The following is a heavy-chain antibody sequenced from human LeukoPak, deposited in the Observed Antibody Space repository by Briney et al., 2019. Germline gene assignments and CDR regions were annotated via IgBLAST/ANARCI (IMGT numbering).Heavy chain of an antibody. CDR1: GFTFDDYG. V-gene: IGHV3-53*01. CDR2: IYSGGST. D-gene: IGHD6-19*01. CDR3: ARMRQWLVYYFDY. Sequence: PGGSLRLSCAASGFTFDDYGMSWVRQAPGKGLEWVSVIYSGGSTYYADSVKGRFTISRDNSKNTLYLQMNSLRAEDTAVYYCARMRQWLVYYFDYWGQGTLVTVSS. J-gene: IGHJ4*02.